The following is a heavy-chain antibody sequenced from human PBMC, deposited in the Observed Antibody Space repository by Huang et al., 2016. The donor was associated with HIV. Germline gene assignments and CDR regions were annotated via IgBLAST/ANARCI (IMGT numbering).Heavy chain of an antibody. CDR2: IYYSGNI. Sequence: QLQLQESGPGLVKPSETLSLTCTVSGRSMSSSYYWGWIRQPPGKGLEWIGNIYYSGNISYNPSLKSRVTISVDTSKNQISLKVDSVTAADTAVYYCARPLTGTTALGYWGQGTLVTVSS. D-gene: IGHD1-20*01. CDR3: ARPLTGTTALGY. CDR1: GRSMSSSYY. V-gene: IGHV4-39*01. J-gene: IGHJ4*02.